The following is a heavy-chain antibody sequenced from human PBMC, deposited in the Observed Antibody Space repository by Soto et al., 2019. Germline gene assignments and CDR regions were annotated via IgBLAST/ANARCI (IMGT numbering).Heavy chain of an antibody. CDR1: GGTFSSYA. V-gene: IGHV1-69*13. J-gene: IGHJ6*02. D-gene: IGHD6-6*01. Sequence: SVKVSCKASGGTFSSYAISWVRQAPGQGLERMGGIIPIFGTANYAQKFQGRVTITADESMSTAYMELSSLRSEDTAVYYCARHSCSSGYYYYGMDVWGQGTTVTVSS. CDR2: IIPIFGTA. CDR3: ARHSCSSGYYYYGMDV.